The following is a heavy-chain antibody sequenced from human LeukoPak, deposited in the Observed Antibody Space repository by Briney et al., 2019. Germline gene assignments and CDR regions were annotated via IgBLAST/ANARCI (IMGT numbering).Heavy chain of an antibody. J-gene: IGHJ4*02. CDR1: GFTFSSYG. D-gene: IGHD6-19*01. CDR3: AKGQQWQVDYFDY. CDR2: IRYDGSNK. V-gene: IGHV3-30*02. Sequence: GGSLRLSCAASGFTFSSYGIHWVRQAPGKGLEWVAFIRYDGSNKYYADSVKGRFTISRDNSKNTLYLQMNSLRAEDTAVYYCAKGQQWQVDYFDYWGQGTLVTVSS.